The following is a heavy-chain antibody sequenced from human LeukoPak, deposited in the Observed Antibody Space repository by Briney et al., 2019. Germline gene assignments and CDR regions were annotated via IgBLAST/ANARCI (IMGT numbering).Heavy chain of an antibody. D-gene: IGHD3-9*01. J-gene: IGHJ4*02. V-gene: IGHV3-23*01. CDR3: AKEREYFDWLLSRWTHDY. CDR2: ISGSGGST. Sequence: PGGSLRLSCAASGFTFSSYAMSWVRQAPGKGLEWVSAISGSGGSTYYADSVKGRFTISRDNSKNTLYLQMNSLRAEDTAVYYCAKEREYFDWLLSRWTHDYWGQGTLVTVSS. CDR1: GFTFSSYA.